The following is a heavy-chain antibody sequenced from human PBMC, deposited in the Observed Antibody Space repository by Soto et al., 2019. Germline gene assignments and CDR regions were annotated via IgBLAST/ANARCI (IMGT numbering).Heavy chain of an antibody. CDR2: IYPGDSDT. CDR1: GYSFTSYW. V-gene: IGHV5-51*01. D-gene: IGHD3-3*01. CDR3: ARYRKEWLLYYYYGMDV. Sequence: GESLKISCKGSGYSFTSYWIGWVRQMPGKGLEWMGIIYPGDSDTRYSPSFQGQVTISADKSISTAYLQWSSLKASDTAMYYCARYRKEWLLYYYYGMDVWGQGTTVTVSS. J-gene: IGHJ6*02.